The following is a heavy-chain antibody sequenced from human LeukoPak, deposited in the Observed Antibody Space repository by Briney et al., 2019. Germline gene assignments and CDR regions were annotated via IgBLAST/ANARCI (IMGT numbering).Heavy chain of an antibody. CDR1: GGSISTYY. CDR2: IDYSAST. CDR3: ARNSRRELLHAFDI. D-gene: IGHD1-26*01. V-gene: IGHV4-59*01. Sequence: SETLSLTCTVSGGSISTYYWSWIRQPPGKGLEGIAYIDYSASTNYNPSLKSRVTISVDTSKNQFSLKLSSVTATETAVYYCARNSRRELLHAFDIWGQGTMVTVSS. J-gene: IGHJ3*02.